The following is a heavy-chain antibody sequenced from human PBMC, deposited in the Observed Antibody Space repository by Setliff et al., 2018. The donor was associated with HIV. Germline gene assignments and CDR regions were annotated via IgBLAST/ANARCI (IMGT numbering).Heavy chain of an antibody. J-gene: IGHJ4*02. CDR1: GFTFTSSA. CDR2: IVVGSGNT. V-gene: IGHV1-58*02. CDR3: AAGPNYYDSSGYYYDFDY. D-gene: IGHD3-22*01. Sequence: VKVSCKASGFTFTSSAMQWVRQARGQRLEWIGWIVVGSGNTNYAQKFQERVTITRDMSTSTVYMELSSLRSEDTAVYYCAAGPNYYDSSGYYYDFDYWGQGALVTVSS.